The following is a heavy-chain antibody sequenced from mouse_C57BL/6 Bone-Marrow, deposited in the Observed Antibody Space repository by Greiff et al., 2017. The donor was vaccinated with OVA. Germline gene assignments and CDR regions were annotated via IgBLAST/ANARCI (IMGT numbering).Heavy chain of an antibody. J-gene: IGHJ3*01. CDR1: GYSITSGYY. CDR2: ISYDGSN. Sequence: EVKLVESGPGLVKPSQSLSLTCSVTGYSITSGYYWNWIRQFPGNKLEWMGYISYDGSNNYNPSLKNRISITRDTSKNQFFLKLNSVTTEDTATYYCARDPIYYDYDWVAWFAYWGQGTLVTVSA. CDR3: ARDPIYYDYDWVAWFAY. V-gene: IGHV3-6*01. D-gene: IGHD2-4*01.